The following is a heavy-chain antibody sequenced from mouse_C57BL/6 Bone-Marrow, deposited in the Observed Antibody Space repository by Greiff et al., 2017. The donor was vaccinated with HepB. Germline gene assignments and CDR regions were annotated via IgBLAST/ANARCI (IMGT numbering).Heavy chain of an antibody. CDR2: INPSNGGT. Sequence: QVQLQQPGTELVKPGASVKLSCKASGYTFTSYWMHWVKQRPGQGLEWIGNINPSNGGTNYNEKFKGKSTLTVDKSSSTAYMQLSSLTSEDSAVYYCARKGYYYGSSYLYAMDYWGQGTSVTVSS. V-gene: IGHV1-53*01. CDR1: GYTFTSYW. J-gene: IGHJ4*01. D-gene: IGHD1-1*01. CDR3: ARKGYYYGSSYLYAMDY.